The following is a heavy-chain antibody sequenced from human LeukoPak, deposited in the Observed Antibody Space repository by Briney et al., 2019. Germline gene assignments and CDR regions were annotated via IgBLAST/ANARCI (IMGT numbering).Heavy chain of an antibody. CDR3: AKENRYCSSTSCYLTYDY. V-gene: IGHV3-23*01. J-gene: IGHJ4*02. CDR1: GFTFSSYS. CDR2: ISGSGGST. D-gene: IGHD2-2*01. Sequence: SGGSLRLSCAASGFTFSSYSMNWVRQAPGKGLEWVSAISGSGGSTYYADSVKGRFTISRDNSKNTLYLQMNSLRAEDTAVYYCAKENRYCSSTSCYLTYDYWGQGTLVTVSS.